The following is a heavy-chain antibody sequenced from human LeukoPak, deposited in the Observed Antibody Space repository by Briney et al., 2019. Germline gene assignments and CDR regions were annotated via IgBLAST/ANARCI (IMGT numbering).Heavy chain of an antibody. J-gene: IGHJ4*02. V-gene: IGHV1-18*04. CDR3: ARDEVYTIDN. CDR1: GYTFTSYG. Sequence: ASVTVSCKASGYTFTSYGISWVRQAPGQGLEWMGWISTNNGKTNFAQKFRGRFTMTTDTPMTAACMELTSLRSDDTAIYYCARDEVYTIDNWGQGTLVTVSS. D-gene: IGHD5/OR15-5a*01. CDR2: ISTNNGKT.